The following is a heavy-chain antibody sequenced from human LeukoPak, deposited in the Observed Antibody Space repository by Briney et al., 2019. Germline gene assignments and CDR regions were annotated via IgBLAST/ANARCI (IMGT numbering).Heavy chain of an antibody. J-gene: IGHJ4*02. Sequence: GGSLRLSCAASGFTFSSYSMNWVRQAPGKGLEWVSSISSSSSYIYYADSVKGRFTISRDNAKNSLYLRMNSLRAEDTAVYYCARDIRGGGYDYWGQGTLVTVSS. CDR1: GFTFSSYS. CDR3: ARDIRGGGYDY. CDR2: ISSSSSYI. D-gene: IGHD1-26*01. V-gene: IGHV3-21*01.